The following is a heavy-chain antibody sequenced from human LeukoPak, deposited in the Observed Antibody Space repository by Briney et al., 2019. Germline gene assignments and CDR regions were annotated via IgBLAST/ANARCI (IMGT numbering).Heavy chain of an antibody. CDR2: IIPIFGTA. CDR1: GGTFSSYA. CDR3: AGGLHYDILTGFFDY. J-gene: IGHJ4*02. V-gene: IGHV1-69*05. Sequence: GASVKVSCKASGGTFSSYAISWVRQAPGQGLEWMGGIIPIFGTANYAQKFQGRVTITTDESTSTAYMELSSLRSEDTAVYYCAGGLHYDILTGFFDYWGQGTLVTVSS. D-gene: IGHD3-9*01.